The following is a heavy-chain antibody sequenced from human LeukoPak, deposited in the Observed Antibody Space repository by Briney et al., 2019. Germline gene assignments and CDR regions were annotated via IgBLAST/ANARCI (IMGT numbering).Heavy chain of an antibody. V-gene: IGHV4-34*01. Sequence: SETLSLTCAVYGGSFSGYYWSWIRQPPGKGLEWIGEINHSGSTNYNPFLKSRVTISVDTSKNQFSLKLSSVTAADTAVYYCARAGSRYYDFWCGYYRPSYYFDYWGQGTLVTVSS. J-gene: IGHJ4*02. CDR3: ARAGSRYYDFWCGYYRPSYYFDY. CDR2: INHSGST. CDR1: GGSFSGYY. D-gene: IGHD3-3*01.